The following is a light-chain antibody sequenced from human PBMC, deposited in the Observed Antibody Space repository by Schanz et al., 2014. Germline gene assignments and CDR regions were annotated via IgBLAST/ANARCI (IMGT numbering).Light chain of an antibody. J-gene: IGLJ2*01. Sequence: QSALTQPPSVSGSPGQSVTISCTGTSSDVGGYDYVSWYQQHPGKAPKLMIYEVSKRPSGVPDRFSGSKSGNTASLTVSGLQPEDEADYYCTSYAGTYSVVFGGGTKLTVL. V-gene: IGLV2-8*01. CDR1: SSDVGGYDY. CDR3: TSYAGTYSVV. CDR2: EVS.